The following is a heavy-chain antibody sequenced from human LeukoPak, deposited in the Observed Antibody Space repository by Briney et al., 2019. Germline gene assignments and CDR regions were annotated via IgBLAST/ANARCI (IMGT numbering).Heavy chain of an antibody. J-gene: IGHJ3*02. CDR1: GYNFDKYW. CDR3: GRHRTTVALSDAFDI. V-gene: IGHV5-51*01. Sequence: GESLKISCKDSGYNFDKYWIGWVRQMPGEGLEWMGIIYPGDSDTRYSPSFQGQVTISADRSISTAYLQWTSLKASDTAMYYCGRHRTTVALSDAFDIWGQGTMVTVSS. CDR2: IYPGDSDT. D-gene: IGHD4-23*01.